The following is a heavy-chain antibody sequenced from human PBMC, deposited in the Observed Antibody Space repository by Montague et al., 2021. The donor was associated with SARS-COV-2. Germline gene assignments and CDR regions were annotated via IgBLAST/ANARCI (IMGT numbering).Heavy chain of an antibody. CDR3: ARMVMGGAEDYFDS. V-gene: IGHV4-4*08. J-gene: IGHJ4*02. D-gene: IGHD2-21*01. CDR1: GGSFNSFY. Sequence: SETLSLTCSVSGGSFNSFYWSWVRQPPGKGLEWIGYFFRSGSTSYNPSLNDRVTIPPDTSKTHLFLTVTSVTPADTAVYFCARMVMGGAEDYFDSWGQGILVTVSS. CDR2: FFRSGST.